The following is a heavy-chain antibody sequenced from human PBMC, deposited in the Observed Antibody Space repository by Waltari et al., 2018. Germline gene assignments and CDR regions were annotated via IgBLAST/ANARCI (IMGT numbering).Heavy chain of an antibody. CDR3: ALDFGGNEDY. Sequence: EVQLVESGGGLVQPGGSLELPCAVSGFTFSSYWVHWVRQAPGKGLVWVSSITPDGSKINYADSVGGRFTISRDNAKNTLYLQMDSLRAEDTALYYCALDFGGNEDYWGQGILVTVSS. CDR2: ITPDGSKI. J-gene: IGHJ4*02. CDR1: GFTFSSYW. D-gene: IGHD1-1*01. V-gene: IGHV3-74*01.